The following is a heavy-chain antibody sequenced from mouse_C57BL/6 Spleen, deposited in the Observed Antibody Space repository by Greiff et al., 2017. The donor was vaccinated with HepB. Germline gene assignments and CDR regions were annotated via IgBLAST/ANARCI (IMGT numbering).Heavy chain of an antibody. V-gene: IGHV5-9*01. Sequence: EVHLVESGGGLVKPGGSLKLSCAASGFTFSSYTMSWVRQTPEKRLEWVATISGGGGNTYYPDSVKGRFTISRDNAKNTLYLQMSSLRSEDTALYYCARDGSNYYAMDYWGQGTSVTVSS. CDR3: ARDGSNYYAMDY. CDR2: ISGGGGNT. CDR1: GFTFSSYT. D-gene: IGHD2-5*01. J-gene: IGHJ4*01.